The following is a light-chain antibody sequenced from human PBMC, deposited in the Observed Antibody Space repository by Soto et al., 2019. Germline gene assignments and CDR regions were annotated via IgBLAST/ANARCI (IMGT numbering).Light chain of an antibody. V-gene: IGKV3-20*01. J-gene: IGKJ3*01. Sequence: DIVLTHSPGTLSLSPGERATISCRASQSVASTYLAWYQQKPGQAPRLLIYGASSRATGIPYRFSGSGSGTYFTLTISLLEPEDFAVYYCQQYGNSPPFTFGPGTKVDIK. CDR3: QQYGNSPPFT. CDR2: GAS. CDR1: QSVASTY.